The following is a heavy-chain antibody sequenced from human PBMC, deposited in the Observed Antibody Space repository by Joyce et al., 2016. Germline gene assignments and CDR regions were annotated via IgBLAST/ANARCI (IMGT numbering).Heavy chain of an antibody. J-gene: IGHJ5*02. D-gene: IGHD3-10*02. CDR3: ARHVTDWFDP. CDR1: GNSFTSHW. V-gene: IGHV5-10-1*03. CDR2: IDPRDSNT. Sequence: EVQLVQSGAEVKKPGESLRIFCKGSGNSFTSHWISWVRQMPGKGLEWMGRIDPRDSNTGYSPSIEGHVTISVEKAISAAYLQWSSLRASDTAIYYCARHVTDWFDPWGQGTLVTVSS.